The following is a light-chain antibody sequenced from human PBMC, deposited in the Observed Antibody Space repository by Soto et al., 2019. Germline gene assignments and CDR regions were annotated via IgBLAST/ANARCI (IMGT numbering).Light chain of an antibody. CDR1: SGPSTYA. CDR3: QTFGNGIPYV. CDR2: LNSDGSH. J-gene: IGLJ1*01. Sequence: QPVLTQSPSPSASLGASVKLTCTLSSGPSTYAIAWHQQQPEKGPRYLMKLNSDGSHSKGDGIPDRFSGSSSGAERYLTISSRQSADEDDDYCQTFGNGIPYVFGTGTQLTVL. V-gene: IGLV4-69*01.